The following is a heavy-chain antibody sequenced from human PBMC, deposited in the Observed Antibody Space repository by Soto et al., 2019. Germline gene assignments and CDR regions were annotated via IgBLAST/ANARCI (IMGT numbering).Heavy chain of an antibody. CDR3: ARQHRDILTGLRWNGMDV. V-gene: IGHV3-33*01. CDR1: GFTFSSYG. Sequence: QVQLVESGGGVVQPGRSLRLSCAASGFTFSSYGMHWVRQAPGKGLEWVAVIWFDGSNKYYADSVKGRFTISRVNSNNTLYLQMNSLRAGDTAVYYCARQHRDILTGLRWNGMDVWGQGTTVTVSS. D-gene: IGHD3-9*01. J-gene: IGHJ6*02. CDR2: IWFDGSNK.